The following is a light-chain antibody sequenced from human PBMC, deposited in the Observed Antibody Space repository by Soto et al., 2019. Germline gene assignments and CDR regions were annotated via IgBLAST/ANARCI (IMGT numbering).Light chain of an antibody. CDR1: QSISSW. CDR2: DAS. V-gene: IGKV1-5*01. J-gene: IGKJ1*01. CDR3: QQYNSYSGT. Sequence: EIQMTQSPSTLSASVGDRVTITCRASQSISSWLAWYQQKPGKAPKLLIYDASSLESGVPSSFSGSGSGTEFTLTISSLQPDDFATYYCQQYNSYSGTFGQGTKVEIK.